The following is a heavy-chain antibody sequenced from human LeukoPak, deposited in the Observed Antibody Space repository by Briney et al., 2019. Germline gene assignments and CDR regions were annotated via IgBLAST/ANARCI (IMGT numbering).Heavy chain of an antibody. D-gene: IGHD6-13*01. V-gene: IGHV3-11*01. J-gene: IGHJ4*02. Sequence: GGSLRLSCAASGFTFSDYYMSWIRQAPGKGLEWVSYISSSGSTIYYADSVKGRFTISRDNAKNSLYLQMNSLRAEDTAVYYCARDRSSSWHPYYFDYWGQGTLVTVSS. CDR2: ISSSGSTI. CDR3: ARDRSSSWHPYYFDY. CDR1: GFTFSDYY.